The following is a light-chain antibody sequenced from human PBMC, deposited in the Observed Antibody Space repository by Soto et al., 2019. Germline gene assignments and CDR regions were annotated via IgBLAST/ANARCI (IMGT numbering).Light chain of an antibody. V-gene: IGKV3D-15*02. J-gene: IGKJ5*01. Sequence: EVVMTQSPTILSVSPGERATLSCRASQSVSSNLAWYQQKPGQAPRLLIYGVYTRAPGIPARFSGSGSGTEFTLTINRLEPEDSAVYYCQQYGSSPITFGQGTRLEIK. CDR1: QSVSSN. CDR2: GVY. CDR3: QQYGSSPIT.